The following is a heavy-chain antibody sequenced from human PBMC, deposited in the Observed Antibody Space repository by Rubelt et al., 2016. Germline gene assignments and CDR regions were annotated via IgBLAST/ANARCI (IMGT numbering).Heavy chain of an antibody. D-gene: IGHD3-10*01. CDR1: GGSFSGYY. CDR3: ASRGRYYGSGSYPPRTGIVDY. CDR2: LNHRGST. J-gene: IGHJ4*02. Sequence: QVQLQQWGAGLLKPSETLSLTFAVYGGSFSGYYWFCIRQPPGKGLVWIGELNHRGSTNSTPSLKSRVTISVATAKNQFSLKLSSVTAADTAVYYCASRGRYYGSGSYPPRTGIVDYWGQGTLVTVSS. V-gene: IGHV4-34*01.